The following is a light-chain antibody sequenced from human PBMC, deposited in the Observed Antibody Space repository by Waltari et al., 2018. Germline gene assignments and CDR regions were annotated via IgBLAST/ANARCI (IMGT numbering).Light chain of an antibody. V-gene: IGKV1-39*01. CDR2: AAS. CDR1: QSVSSY. J-gene: IGKJ1*01. CDR3: QQSSSTPPWT. Sequence: DIQMTQSPSSLSASVGDRVTITCRASQSVSSYLNWYQQKPGKAPRLLIYAASSLQSGVPSRFRGSGSVTDFALTISSLQPEDFATYYCQQSSSTPPWTFGQGTKVEIK.